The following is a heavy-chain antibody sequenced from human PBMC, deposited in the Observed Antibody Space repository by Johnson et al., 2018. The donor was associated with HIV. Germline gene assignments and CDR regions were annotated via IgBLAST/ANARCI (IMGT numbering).Heavy chain of an antibody. CDR1: GFTFSSYA. CDR2: IYSGGNT. J-gene: IGHJ3*02. D-gene: IGHD6-13*01. V-gene: IGHV3-30*14. Sequence: QVQLVESGGGVVQPGRSLRLSCAASGFTFSSYAMHWVRQAPGKGLEWVAVIYSGGNTYYADSVKGRFTISRDKSKNSLFLQMNSLRVEDTAVYYCARSGGYPNAFDMWGQGTMVSVSS. CDR3: ARSGGYPNAFDM.